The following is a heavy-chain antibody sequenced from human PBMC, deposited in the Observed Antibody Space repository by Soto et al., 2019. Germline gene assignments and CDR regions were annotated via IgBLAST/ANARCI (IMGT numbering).Heavy chain of an antibody. Sequence: SETLSLTXTVSGGSISSYYWSWIRQPPGKGLEWIGYIYYSGSTNYNPSLKSRVTISVDTSKNQFSLKLSSVTAADTAVYYCARSISGPYYFDYWGQGTLVTVS. V-gene: IGHV4-59*01. CDR3: ARSISGPYYFDY. CDR1: GGSISSYY. J-gene: IGHJ4*02. CDR2: IYYSGST. D-gene: IGHD3-9*01.